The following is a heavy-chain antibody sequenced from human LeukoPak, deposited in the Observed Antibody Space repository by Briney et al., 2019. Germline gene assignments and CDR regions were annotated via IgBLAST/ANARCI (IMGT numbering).Heavy chain of an antibody. D-gene: IGHD5-18*01. CDR2: ISTSGTTI. CDR1: GFTFSTYE. Sequence: GGSLRLSCAASGFTFSTYEMIWVRQAPGKGLDWLSYISTSGTTIYYADSVKGRFTISRDNSKNTLHLQMNSLRAEDTAVYYCARDQYSYAHAAHWGQGTLVTVSS. J-gene: IGHJ4*02. V-gene: IGHV3-48*03. CDR3: ARDQYSYAHAAH.